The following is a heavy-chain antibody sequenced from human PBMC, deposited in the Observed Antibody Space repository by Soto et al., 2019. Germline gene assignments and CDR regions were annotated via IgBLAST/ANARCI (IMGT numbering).Heavy chain of an antibody. CDR2: IYYMGST. J-gene: IGHJ5*02. V-gene: IGHV4-39*01. CDR3: ARHLLPYTDFNWFDP. CDR1: GRSISGYY. D-gene: IGHD3-10*01. Sequence: SETVSLTCTLSGRSISGYYFSWIRQPTGKGLEWIGSIYYMGSTYYNPSVKSRVTISVDTSKNQFSLKLSYVTAADTAVYYCARHLLPYTDFNWFDPWGQGTLVTVAS.